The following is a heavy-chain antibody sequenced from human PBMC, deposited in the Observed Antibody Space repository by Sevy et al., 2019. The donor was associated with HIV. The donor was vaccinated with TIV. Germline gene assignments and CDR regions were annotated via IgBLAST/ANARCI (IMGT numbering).Heavy chain of an antibody. CDR1: GGTFSSYA. CDR2: IIPIFGTA. Sequence: ASVKVSCKASGGTFSSYAISWVRQAPGQGLEWMGGIIPIFGTANYAQKFQGRVTITADESTSTAYMELSSLRSEDTAVYYCATSFWRREVPAAILDMDVWGKGTTVTVSS. J-gene: IGHJ6*03. V-gene: IGHV1-69*13. CDR3: ATSFWRREVPAAILDMDV. D-gene: IGHD2-2*01.